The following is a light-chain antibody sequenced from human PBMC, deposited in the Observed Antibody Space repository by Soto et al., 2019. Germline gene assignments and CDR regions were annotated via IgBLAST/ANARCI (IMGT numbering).Light chain of an antibody. CDR1: QGISSA. CDR3: QQFNSYPLT. CDR2: DAS. V-gene: IGKV1-13*02. Sequence: AIQLTQSPSSLSASVGDRVTITCRASQGISSALAWYKQKPGKAPKLRIYDASSLESGVPSRFSGSGSGTDFTLTISSLQPEDFATYYCQQFNSYPLTFGGGTKVEIK. J-gene: IGKJ4*01.